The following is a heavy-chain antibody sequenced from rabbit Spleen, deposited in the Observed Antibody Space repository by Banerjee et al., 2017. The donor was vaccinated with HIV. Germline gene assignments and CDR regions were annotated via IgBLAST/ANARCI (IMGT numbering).Heavy chain of an antibody. Sequence: QSLEESGGGLVQPEGSLTLTCTASGFSFSSSYYMCWVRQAPGKGLEWIACIYGGTTDTTYYPSWAKGRFTIAKTSSTTVTLQMTSLTTADTATYFCVREVAAKFGLWGQGTLVTVS. CDR1: GFSFSSSYY. V-gene: IGHV1S40*01. J-gene: IGHJ4*01. D-gene: IGHD4-1*01. CDR2: IYGGTTDTT. CDR3: VREVAAKFGL.